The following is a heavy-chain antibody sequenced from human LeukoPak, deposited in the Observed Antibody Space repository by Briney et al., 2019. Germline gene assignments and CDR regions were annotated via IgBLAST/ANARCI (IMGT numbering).Heavy chain of an antibody. D-gene: IGHD6-13*01. CDR2: INHSGST. J-gene: IGHJ4*02. Sequence: SETLSLTCAVYGGSFSGYYWSWIRQPPGKGLEWIGEINHSGSTNYNPSLKSRVTISVDTSKNQFSLKLSSVTAADTAVYYCVHRYSSSWYPFDYWGQGTLVTVSS. CDR3: VHRYSSSWYPFDY. V-gene: IGHV4-34*03. CDR1: GGSFSGYY.